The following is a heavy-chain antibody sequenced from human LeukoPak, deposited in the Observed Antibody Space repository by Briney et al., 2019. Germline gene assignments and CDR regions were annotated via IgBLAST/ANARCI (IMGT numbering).Heavy chain of an antibody. CDR1: GFTFSSHW. V-gene: IGHV3-74*01. CDR3: ARDALGGRTKFDS. J-gene: IGHJ4*01. CDR2: INGDGSRI. D-gene: IGHD3-16*01. Sequence: PGGSLRLSCVASGFTFSSHWMHWVRHVPGRGLMWVSRINGDGSRIHYGDSVKGRFTISRDNAKNTLYLQMTSLGGDDTAIYFCARDALGGRTKFDSWGHGSLVTVSS.